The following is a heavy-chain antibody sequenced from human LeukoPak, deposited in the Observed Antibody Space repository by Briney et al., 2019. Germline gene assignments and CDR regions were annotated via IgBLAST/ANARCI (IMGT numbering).Heavy chain of an antibody. J-gene: IGHJ4*02. D-gene: IGHD3-22*01. CDR1: GFTFSSYS. CDR2: LYTGGGT. V-gene: IGHV3-53*01. Sequence: GGSLRLSCAASGFTFSSYSMNWVRQAPGKGLEWVSVLYTGGGTDHADSVKGRFTISRDNSKNTLSLQMNSLRAEDTAIYYCTRSGYRHPYHFDSWGQGTLVTVSS. CDR3: TRSGYRHPYHFDS.